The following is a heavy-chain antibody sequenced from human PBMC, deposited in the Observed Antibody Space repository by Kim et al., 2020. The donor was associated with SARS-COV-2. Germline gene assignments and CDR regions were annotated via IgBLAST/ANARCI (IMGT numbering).Heavy chain of an antibody. CDR2: ISSNGGST. J-gene: IGHJ4*02. CDR3: ASIFSQQLVGNDY. Sequence: GGSLRLSCAASGFTFSSYAMHWVRQAPGKGLEYVSAISSNGGSTYYANSVKGRFTISRDNSKNTLYLQMGSLRAEDMAVYYCASIFSQQLVGNDYWGQGTLVTVSS. CDR1: GFTFSSYA. D-gene: IGHD6-13*01. V-gene: IGHV3-64*01.